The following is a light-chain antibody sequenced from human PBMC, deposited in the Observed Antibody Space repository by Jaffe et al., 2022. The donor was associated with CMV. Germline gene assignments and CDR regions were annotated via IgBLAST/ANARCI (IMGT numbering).Light chain of an antibody. V-gene: IGKV3-11*01. Sequence: EIVLTQSPATLSLSPGGRATLSCRASQSVSSSLAWYQQKPGQGPRLLIYDASNRATGIPARFSGSGSGTDFTLTISSLEPEDFAVYFCQQRSHWPPTFGGGTKVEIK. CDR3: QQRSHWPPT. J-gene: IGKJ4*01. CDR1: QSVSSS. CDR2: DAS.